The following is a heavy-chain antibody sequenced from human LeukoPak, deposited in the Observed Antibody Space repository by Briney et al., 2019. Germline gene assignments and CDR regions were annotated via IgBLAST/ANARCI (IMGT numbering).Heavy chain of an antibody. Sequence: GGSLRLSCAASGFTFNNYAMHWVRQAPGKGLEWVAVVTYDGNNQYYADSVKGRFTVSRDNSRNTVNLQMNSLRGEDTAVYYCARAPVRGAVAGVDYWGQGTLVTVAS. D-gene: IGHD6-19*01. V-gene: IGHV3-30-3*01. J-gene: IGHJ4*02. CDR3: ARAPVRGAVAGVDY. CDR2: VTYDGNNQ. CDR1: GFTFNNYA.